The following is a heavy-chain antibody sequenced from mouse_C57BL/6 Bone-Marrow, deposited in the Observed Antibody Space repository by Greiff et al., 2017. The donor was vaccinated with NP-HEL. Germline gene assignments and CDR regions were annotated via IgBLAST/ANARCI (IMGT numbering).Heavy chain of an antibody. Sequence: QVQLQQPGAELVKPGASVKLSCKASGYTFTSYWMHWVKQRPGQGLEWIGMIHPNSGSTNYNEKFKSKATLTVNKSSSTAYMQLSSLTSEDSAVYYCERLCCYDSSAFAYWGQGTLVTVSA. CDR3: ERLCCYDSSAFAY. CDR2: IHPNSGST. V-gene: IGHV1-64*01. J-gene: IGHJ3*01. CDR1: GYTFTSYW. D-gene: IGHD1-1*01.